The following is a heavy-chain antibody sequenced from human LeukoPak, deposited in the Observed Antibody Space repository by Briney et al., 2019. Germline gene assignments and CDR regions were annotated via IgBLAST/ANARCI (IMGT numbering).Heavy chain of an antibody. CDR1: GFTFTNYW. J-gene: IGHJ4*02. CDR2: IKEDGSEK. V-gene: IGHV3-7*04. D-gene: IGHD3-16*01. CDR3: VRGGGYFDY. Sequence: PGGSLRLSCAASGFTFTNYWMSWVRQAPGKGLEWVANIKEDGSEKYYVDSVKGRFTISRDDAKNSLSLQMNSLGAEDTAVYYCVRGGGYFDYWGQGTLVTVSS.